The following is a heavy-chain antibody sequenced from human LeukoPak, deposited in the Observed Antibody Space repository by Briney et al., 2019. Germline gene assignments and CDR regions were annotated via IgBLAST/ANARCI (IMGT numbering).Heavy chain of an antibody. Sequence: GSSVKVSCKASGGTFSSYAISWVRQAPGQGLEWMGGIIPIFGTANYAQKLQGRVTMTTDTSTSTAYMELRSLRSDDTAVYYCARDPGGGSWFDPWGQGTLVTVSS. CDR1: GGTFSSYA. V-gene: IGHV1-69*05. CDR3: ARDPGGGSWFDP. D-gene: IGHD3-16*01. J-gene: IGHJ5*02. CDR2: IIPIFGTA.